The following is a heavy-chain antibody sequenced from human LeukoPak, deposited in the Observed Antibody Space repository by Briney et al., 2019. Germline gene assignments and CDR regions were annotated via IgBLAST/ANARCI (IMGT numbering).Heavy chain of an antibody. V-gene: IGHV4-38-2*02. J-gene: IGHJ5*02. CDR2: IYHSGST. CDR1: GGSISSGYY. Sequence: PSETLSLTCTVSGGSISSGYYWGWIRQPPGKGLEGIGIIYHSGSTYYNPSLKSRVTISVDTSKNQFSLKLSSVTAADTAWYYCARVPDYYGSGSVKGNWFYPCGQGTLVTVSS. CDR3: ARVPDYYGSGSVKGNWFYP. D-gene: IGHD3-10*01.